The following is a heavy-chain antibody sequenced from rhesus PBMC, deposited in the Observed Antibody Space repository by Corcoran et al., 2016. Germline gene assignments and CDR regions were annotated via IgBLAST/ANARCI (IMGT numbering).Heavy chain of an antibody. D-gene: IGHD3-3*01. CDR1: GFSISTTGTG. CDR3: ARVQESWTRGFDY. CDR2: IYWDDSK. Sequence: QVTLKESGPALVKPTQTLTLTCTFSGFSISTTGTGVGWIRQPPGKALEWLASIYWDDSKYYSKSLKSRLTISKDTSKNLVVLTMTNMDPVDTATYYCARVQESWTRGFDYWGQGVLVTVSS. J-gene: IGHJ4*01. V-gene: IGHV2-95*01.